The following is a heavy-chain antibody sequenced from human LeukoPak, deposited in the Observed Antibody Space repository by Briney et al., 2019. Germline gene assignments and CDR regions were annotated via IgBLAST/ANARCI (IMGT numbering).Heavy chain of an antibody. V-gene: IGHV1-3*03. CDR3: ARAYTAIVLDY. D-gene: IGHD5-18*01. CDR1: GYTFTNYA. J-gene: IGHJ4*02. CDR2: INPGNGDT. Sequence: GASVKVSCKASGYTFTNYAMHWVRQAPGERLEWMGWINPGNGDTKYSQEFQDRVTITRDTSASTAYMELSSLRSEDMAVYYCARAYTAIVLDYWGQGTLVTVSS.